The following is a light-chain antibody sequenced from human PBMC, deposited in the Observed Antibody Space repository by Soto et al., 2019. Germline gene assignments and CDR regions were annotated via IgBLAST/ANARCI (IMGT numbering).Light chain of an antibody. CDR1: QSVLYSSNNKNY. CDR3: QQYFSFPWT. V-gene: IGKV4-1*01. J-gene: IGKJ1*01. Sequence: DIVMTQSPDSLAVCLGERATINCKSSQSVLYSSNNKNYLAWYQQRPGQPPNLLIYWASTRESGFPDRFSGSECWTDFTLTIIRLQAEDVAIYYCQQYFSFPWTFGQGTKVEIK. CDR2: WAS.